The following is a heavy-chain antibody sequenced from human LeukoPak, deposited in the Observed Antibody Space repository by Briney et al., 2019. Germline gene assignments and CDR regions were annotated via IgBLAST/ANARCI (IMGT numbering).Heavy chain of an antibody. CDR1: GYTFTSYY. D-gene: IGHD3-9*01. J-gene: IGHJ5*02. CDR3: ARTNYDILTGYRRVNWFDP. CDR2: INPSGGTT. V-gene: IGHV1-46*01. Sequence: ASVKVSCKTSGYTFTSYYIHWVRQAPGQGLEWMGVINPSGGTTIYAQKFQGRVTMTRDMSTSTVYMELSSLKSEDTAVYYCARTNYDILTGYRRVNWFDPWGRGTLVTVSS.